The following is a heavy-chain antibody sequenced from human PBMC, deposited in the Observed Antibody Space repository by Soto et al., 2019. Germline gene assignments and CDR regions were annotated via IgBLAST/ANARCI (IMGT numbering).Heavy chain of an antibody. Sequence: PGGSLRLSCAASGFTFSSYGMHWVRQAPGKGLERVAVISYDGSNKYYADSVKGRFTISRDNSKNTLYLQMNSLRAEDTAVYYCAKEEYYYDSSGRYYGMDVWGQGTTVTVSS. D-gene: IGHD3-22*01. J-gene: IGHJ6*02. CDR2: ISYDGSNK. V-gene: IGHV3-30*18. CDR1: GFTFSSYG. CDR3: AKEEYYYDSSGRYYGMDV.